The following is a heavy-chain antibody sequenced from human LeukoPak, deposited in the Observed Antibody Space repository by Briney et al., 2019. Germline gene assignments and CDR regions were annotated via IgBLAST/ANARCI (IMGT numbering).Heavy chain of an antibody. CDR1: GGSISSYY. D-gene: IGHD3/OR15-3a*01. CDR2: IYYSGST. Sequence: SETLSLTCTVSGGSISSYYWSWIRQPPGKGLEWIGYIYYSGSTNYNPSLKSRVTISVDTSKNQFSLKVSSVTAADTAVYYCARRTGYYDGFDYWGQGTLVTASS. V-gene: IGHV4-59*01. J-gene: IGHJ4*02. CDR3: ARRTGYYDGFDY.